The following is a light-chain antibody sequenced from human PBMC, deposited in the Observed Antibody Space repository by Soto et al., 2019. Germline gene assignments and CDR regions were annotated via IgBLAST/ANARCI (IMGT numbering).Light chain of an antibody. CDR1: QTVNVN. CDR3: QQYNHWPPYT. J-gene: IGKJ2*01. V-gene: IGKV3-15*01. Sequence: EVVLTQSPATLSLSPGERATLSCRASQTVNVNLAWHQQKPGQAPRLLIYGASTRAAGLPARFTGSGSGTEFTLTISSLQSDDFAVYYCQQYNHWPPYTFGQGTKLEIK. CDR2: GAS.